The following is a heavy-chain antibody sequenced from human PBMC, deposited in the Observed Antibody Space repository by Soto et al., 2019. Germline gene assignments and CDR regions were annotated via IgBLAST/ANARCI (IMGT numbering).Heavy chain of an antibody. Sequence: GSLRLSCAASGFTFSSYAMSWVRQAPGKGLEWVSAISGSGGSTYYADSVKGRFTISRDNSKNTLYLQMNSLRAEDTAVYYCAKDRSITYYYDSSGYYPIDYWGQGTLVTVSS. CDR1: GFTFSSYA. CDR2: ISGSGGST. D-gene: IGHD3-22*01. J-gene: IGHJ4*02. CDR3: AKDRSITYYYDSSGYYPIDY. V-gene: IGHV3-23*01.